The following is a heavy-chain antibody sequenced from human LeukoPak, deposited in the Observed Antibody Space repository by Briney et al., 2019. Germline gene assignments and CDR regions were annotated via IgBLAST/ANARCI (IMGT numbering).Heavy chain of an antibody. CDR2: INPSGDST. CDR1: GYTFTIYY. Sequence: ASVKVSCKASGYTFTIYYMHWVRQAPGQGPEWMGTINPSGDSTSYAQKFQGRVTLTRDTSTSTVYMELSSLGSEDTAVNYCARGRFGYTGSYYVYWGQGTLVTVSS. V-gene: IGHV1-46*01. J-gene: IGHJ4*02. CDR3: ARGRFGYTGSYYVY. D-gene: IGHD1-26*01.